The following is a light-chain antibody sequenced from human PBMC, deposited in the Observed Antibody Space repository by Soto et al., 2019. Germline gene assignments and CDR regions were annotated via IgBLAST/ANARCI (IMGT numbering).Light chain of an antibody. V-gene: IGKV1-33*01. Sequence: DMQLTHSPSSLSSSVVYRVSITCRASQDISNYLHWYQQKPGKAPKLLTYDASNLEGGVPSRFSGSGSATYFTFTINSLQPEDVATYYCQQYASLPLTFGGGTKVDI. CDR3: QQYASLPLT. CDR2: DAS. J-gene: IGKJ4*01. CDR1: QDISNY.